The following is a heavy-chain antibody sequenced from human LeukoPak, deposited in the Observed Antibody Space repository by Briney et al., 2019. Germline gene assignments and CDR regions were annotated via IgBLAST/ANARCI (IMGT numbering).Heavy chain of an antibody. D-gene: IGHD2-15*01. J-gene: IGHJ6*03. CDR2: IYPGDSNT. CDR3: ARSPYCSGVSCYSPYYYYYMDV. CDR1: GYSFTNYW. V-gene: IGHV5-51*01. Sequence: GESLKISCKGSGYSFTNYWIGWVRQMPGKGLEWMGIIYPGDSNTRYSPSFQGQVTISADTSISTAYLQWSSLKASDTAMYYCARSPYCSGVSCYSPYYYYYMDVWGKGTTVTVSS.